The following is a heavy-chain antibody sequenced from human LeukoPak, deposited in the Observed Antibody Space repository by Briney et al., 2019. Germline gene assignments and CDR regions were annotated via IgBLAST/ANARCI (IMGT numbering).Heavy chain of an antibody. CDR1: GSRFTNYW. CDR2: IDPSDSYT. CDR3: ARQYYYVSGSYYNNWFDP. V-gene: IGHV5-10-1*01. D-gene: IGHD3-10*01. Sequence: GPSLQISSQGPGSRFTNYWISWVRPMPGKGLEWMGRIDPSDSYTYYSPSFQGHVTISADKSISTAYLQWSSLRASDTAMYYCARQYYYVSGSYYNNWFDPGGQGTLVTVS. J-gene: IGHJ5*02.